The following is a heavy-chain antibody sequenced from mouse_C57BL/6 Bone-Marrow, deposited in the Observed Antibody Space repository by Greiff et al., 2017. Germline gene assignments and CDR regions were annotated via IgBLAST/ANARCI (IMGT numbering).Heavy chain of an antibody. CDR2: IAPEDGDT. CDR1: GFNIKDYY. J-gene: IGHJ3*01. V-gene: IGHV14-1*01. Sequence: VQLMESGAELVRPGASVKLSCTASGFNIKDYYMHWVKQRPEQGLEWVGRIAPEDGDTDYAPNFHGKATITADTSSNTAYLQLSSLTSEDTAVYYCTPGFAYWGQGTLVTVSA. CDR3: TPGFAY.